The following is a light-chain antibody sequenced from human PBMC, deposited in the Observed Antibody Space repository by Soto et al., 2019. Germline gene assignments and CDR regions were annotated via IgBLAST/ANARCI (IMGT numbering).Light chain of an antibody. V-gene: IGLV1-44*01. CDR1: SSNIGSNT. CDR3: AAWDGSLNGRHVV. CDR2: SNN. J-gene: IGLJ2*01. Sequence: QSVLTQPPSASGTPGQRVTISCSGSSSNIGSNTVNWYQQLPGTAPKLLIYSNNQRPPGVPDRFSGSKSGTSASLAISGLQSEDEADYYCAAWDGSLNGRHVVFGGGTKVTVL.